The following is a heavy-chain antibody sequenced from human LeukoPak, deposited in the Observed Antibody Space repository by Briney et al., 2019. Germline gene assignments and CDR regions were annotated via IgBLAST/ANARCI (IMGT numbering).Heavy chain of an antibody. D-gene: IGHD2-21*02. Sequence: GGSLRLSCAASGFTFSSYGMSWVRQAPGRGLEWVSTISSSGGSTHYADSVKGRVTISRDNAENTLYLQMHTLRAGDAAVYYCATGPCGGDCYRGWGQGTLVTVSS. CDR2: ISSSGGST. J-gene: IGHJ4*02. CDR1: GFTFSSYG. CDR3: ATGPCGGDCYRG. V-gene: IGHV3-23*01.